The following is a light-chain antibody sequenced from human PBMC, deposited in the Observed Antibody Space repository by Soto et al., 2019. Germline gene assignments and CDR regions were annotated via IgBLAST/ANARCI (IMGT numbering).Light chain of an antibody. J-gene: IGKJ1*01. CDR1: QSVSSN. Sequence: EIVMTQSPATLSVSPGERATLSCRASQSVSSNLAWYQQKPGQAPRLLLYGASTRATGIPASFSGSGSGTEFTLTISSLQSEDFAVYYCQQYNNWPPWTVGQGTKVEIK. CDR2: GAS. V-gene: IGKV3-15*01. CDR3: QQYNNWPPWT.